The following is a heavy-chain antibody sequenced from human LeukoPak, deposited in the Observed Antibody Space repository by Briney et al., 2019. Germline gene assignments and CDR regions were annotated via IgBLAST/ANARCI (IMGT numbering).Heavy chain of an antibody. V-gene: IGHV4-59*01. CDR3: ARVGPRREGNNADY. J-gene: IGHJ4*02. D-gene: IGHD5-24*01. Sequence: PSETLSLTCTVSGGSISSYYWSWIRQPPGKGLEWIGYIYYSGSTNYNPSLKSRVTISVDTSKNQFSLKLSSVTAEDTAVYYCARVGPRREGNNADYWGQGTLVSVSS. CDR1: GGSISSYY. CDR2: IYYSGST.